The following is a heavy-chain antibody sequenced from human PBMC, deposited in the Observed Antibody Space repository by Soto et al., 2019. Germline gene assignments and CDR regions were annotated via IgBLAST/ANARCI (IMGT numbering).Heavy chain of an antibody. CDR1: GGSISSGDYY. D-gene: IGHD4-17*01. Sequence: SETLSLTCTVSGGSISSGDYYWSWIRQPPGKGLEWIGYFYYSGSTYYNPSLKSRFTISVDTSKNQFSLKLSSLTAADTAVYYCARHYGDYFDYWGQGTLVTVSS. V-gene: IGHV4-30-4*01. CDR2: FYYSGST. J-gene: IGHJ4*02. CDR3: ARHYGDYFDY.